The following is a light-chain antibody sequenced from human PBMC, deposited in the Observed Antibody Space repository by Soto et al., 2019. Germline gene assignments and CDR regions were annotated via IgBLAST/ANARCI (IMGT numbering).Light chain of an antibody. CDR2: GAS. CDR1: QSVTSNY. J-gene: IGKJ2*01. CDR3: QRYGNSPQNT. Sequence: EVVLTQSPGTLSLSPGERATLSCRASQSVTSNYLAWYQQKPGQAPSLLIYGASRRATSIPDRFSGSGSGTDFSLTISRLEPEDFAVYYCQRYGNSPQNTFGQGTKLEIK. V-gene: IGKV3-20*01.